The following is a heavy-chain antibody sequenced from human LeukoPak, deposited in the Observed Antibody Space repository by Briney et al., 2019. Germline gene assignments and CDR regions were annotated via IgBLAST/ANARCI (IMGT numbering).Heavy chain of an antibody. Sequence: PSETLSLTCNVSGGSITTFYWSWIRQPPGKGLEWIGYIFYTGTTHYNPSLKSRVTISVDSSKNQFSLSLSSVTAADTAVYYCARQLRSDAYYFWGQGTLVTVSS. CDR3: ARQLRSDAYYF. J-gene: IGHJ3*01. CDR1: GGSITTFY. D-gene: IGHD2-21*02. V-gene: IGHV4-59*08. CDR2: IFYTGTT.